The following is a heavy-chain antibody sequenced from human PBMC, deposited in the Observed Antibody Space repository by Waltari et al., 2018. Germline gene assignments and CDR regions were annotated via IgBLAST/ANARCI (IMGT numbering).Heavy chain of an antibody. V-gene: IGHV1-18*01. J-gene: IGHJ3*01. CDR2: ISVYDGIT. CDR1: GDSFHHFR. D-gene: IGHD3-16*01. Sequence: QLQLVQSAVEVQTPGASVKASCNAPGDSFHHFRKPWFRQAPGQGPEWLGWISVYDGITDYAQKVQGRVTLTTDSSTTTAYLELRSLRSDDTAVYYCARDLGLGELINTFDVWGQGTMVTVSS. CDR3: ARDLGLGELINTFDV.